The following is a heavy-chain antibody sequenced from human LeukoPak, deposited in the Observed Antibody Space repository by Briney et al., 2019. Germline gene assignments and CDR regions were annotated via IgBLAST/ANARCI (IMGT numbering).Heavy chain of an antibody. D-gene: IGHD6-19*01. Sequence: GESLKISCTGSGYSFSHYWIGWVRQMPGKGLEWMGIIYPDDSDTTCSPSFQGHVTISADKSISTTYLQWDSLKASDTGMYYCGRQVVRSSSGWKFGYWGQGTLVTVSS. CDR2: IYPDDSDT. J-gene: IGHJ4*02. V-gene: IGHV5-51*01. CDR1: GYSFSHYW. CDR3: GRQVVRSSSGWKFGY.